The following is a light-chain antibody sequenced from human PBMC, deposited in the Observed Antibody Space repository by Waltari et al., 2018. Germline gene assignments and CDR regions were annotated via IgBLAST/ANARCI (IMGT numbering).Light chain of an antibody. J-gene: IGLJ2*01. CDR2: DVT. V-gene: IGLV2-14*03. Sequence: QSALTQPASVSASPGQPTTITCPGTRRDLGIYRFASWYHHHPGKAPNLMISDVTKRPSGVSSRFSGSKSGDTASLSISGLQAEDEADYYCSSYTTRYTVIFGGGTKLTVL. CDR3: SSYTTRYTVI. CDR1: RRDLGIYRF.